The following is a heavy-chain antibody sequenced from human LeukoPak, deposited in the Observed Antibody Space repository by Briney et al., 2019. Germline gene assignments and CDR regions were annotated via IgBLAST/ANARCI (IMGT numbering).Heavy chain of an antibody. J-gene: IGHJ4*02. CDR2: IIPIFGTA. V-gene: IGHV1-69*13. CDR1: GGTSSSYA. Sequence: GASVKVSCKASGGTSSSYAISWVRQAPGQGLEWMGGIIPIFGTANYAQKFQGRVTITADESTSTAYMELSSLRSEDTAVYYCARDGVYYDSSGHPFDYWGQGTLVTVSS. D-gene: IGHD3-22*01. CDR3: ARDGVYYDSSGHPFDY.